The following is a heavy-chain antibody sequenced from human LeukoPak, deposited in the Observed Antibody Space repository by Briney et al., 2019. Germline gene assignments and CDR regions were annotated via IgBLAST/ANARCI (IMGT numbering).Heavy chain of an antibody. CDR2: ISGSGGST. Sequence: PGGSLRLSCAASTFTFSSYGMSWVRQAPGKGLEWVSAISGSGGSTYYADSVKGRFTISRDNSKNTLYLQMNSLRAEDTAVYYCAKDARGDYYAEYFQHWGQGTLVTVSS. J-gene: IGHJ1*01. CDR1: TFTFSSYG. D-gene: IGHD3-22*01. V-gene: IGHV3-23*01. CDR3: AKDARGDYYAEYFQH.